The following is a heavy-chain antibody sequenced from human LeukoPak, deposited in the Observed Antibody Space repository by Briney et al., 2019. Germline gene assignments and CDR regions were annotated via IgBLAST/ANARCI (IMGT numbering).Heavy chain of an antibody. CDR3: ARDPTTVTTGLDI. CDR2: ISYIGST. V-gene: IGHV4-59*11. D-gene: IGHD4-17*01. J-gene: IGHJ3*02. Sequence: PSETLSLTCTVSGGSFSSHYWSWVRQPPGKGLEWIGYISYIGSTNYNPSLKSRVTISVDTSKKQFSLKLSSVTAADTAVYYCARDPTTVTTGLDIWGQGTMVTVSS. CDR1: GGSFSSHY.